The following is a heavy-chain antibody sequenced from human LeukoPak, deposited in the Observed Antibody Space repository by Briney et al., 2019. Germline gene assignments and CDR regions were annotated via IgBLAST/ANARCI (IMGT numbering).Heavy chain of an antibody. D-gene: IGHD3-3*01. CDR1: GYTFTGYY. CDR3: ARTYYDFWSGYYGQYYFDY. Sequence: ASVTVSCTASGYTFTGYYMHWVRQAPGQGLEWMGWINPNSGGTNYAQKFQGRVTMTRDTSISTAYMELSRLRSDDTAVYYCARTYYDFWSGYYGQYYFDYWGQGTLVTVSS. J-gene: IGHJ4*02. CDR2: INPNSGGT. V-gene: IGHV1-2*02.